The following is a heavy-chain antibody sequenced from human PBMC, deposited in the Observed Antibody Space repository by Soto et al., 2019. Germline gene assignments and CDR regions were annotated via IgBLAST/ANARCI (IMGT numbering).Heavy chain of an antibody. V-gene: IGHV4-61*01. D-gene: IGHD6-13*01. CDR1: GGSLSSGSYY. CDR3: ARDRDSSSWYVSDY. J-gene: IGHJ4*02. CDR2: VYYSGST. Sequence: XTLSLPCTVSGGSLSSGSYYWSWIRQPPGKGLEWIGYVYYSGSTDYNPSLKSRVTISVDTSKNQFSLKLSSLTAADTAVYYCARDRDSSSWYVSDYWGQGTLATVSS.